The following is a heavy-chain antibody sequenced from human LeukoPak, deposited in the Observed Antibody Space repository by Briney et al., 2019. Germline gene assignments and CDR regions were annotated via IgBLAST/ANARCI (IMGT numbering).Heavy chain of an antibody. Sequence: PSETLSLTCTVSGGSISSGDYYWRWVRQPPGKGLEWIGYIYYSGSTYHNPSLKSRVTISVDTSKNQFSLKLSSVTAADTAVYYCARNFTSPYCGSTSCSRYYFDYWGQGTLVPVSS. CDR2: IYYSGST. V-gene: IGHV4-30-4*08. CDR3: ARNFTSPYCGSTSCSRYYFDY. CDR1: GGSISSGDYY. D-gene: IGHD2-2*01. J-gene: IGHJ4*02.